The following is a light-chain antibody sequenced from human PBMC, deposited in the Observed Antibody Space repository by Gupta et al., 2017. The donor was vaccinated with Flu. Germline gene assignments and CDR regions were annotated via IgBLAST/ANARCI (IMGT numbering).Light chain of an antibody. V-gene: IGLV1-44*01. J-gene: IGLJ3*02. CDR3: AAWDDSLSGRV. Sequence: QSVLTQPPSAPGTPGQRVTISCSGSSPNIGSHTVSWYQHLPGTAPKLLIYSDNQRPSGVPDRFSGSKSGTSASLAISGLQFEDEADYYCAAWDDSLSGRVFGGGTELTVL. CDR1: SPNIGSHT. CDR2: SDN.